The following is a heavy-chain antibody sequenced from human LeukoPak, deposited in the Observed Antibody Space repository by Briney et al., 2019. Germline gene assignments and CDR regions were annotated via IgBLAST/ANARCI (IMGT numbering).Heavy chain of an antibody. D-gene: IGHD3-3*01. CDR2: ISGSGGST. J-gene: IGHJ4*02. CDR1: GFTFSSYW. V-gene: IGHV3-23*01. CDR3: AKDWDDFWSGYSPLYFDY. Sequence: GGSLRLSCAASGFTFSSYWMHWVRQAPGKGLEWVSAISGSGGSTYYADSVKGRFTISRDNSKNTLYLQMNSLRAEDTAVYYCAKDWDDFWSGYSPLYFDYWGQGTLVTVSS.